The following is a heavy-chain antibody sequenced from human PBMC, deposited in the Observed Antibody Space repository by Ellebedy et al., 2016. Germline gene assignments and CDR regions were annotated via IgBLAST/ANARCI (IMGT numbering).Heavy chain of an antibody. Sequence: GGSLRLXXAGSGFTFSSYSMTWVRQAPGKGLEWVSSISGSGGSAYYADSAKGRFTISRENSKNTLYLQMNSLRAGDTAVYYCAKDGGGRFLEWSSHMDVWGKGTTVTVSS. CDR2: ISGSGGSA. J-gene: IGHJ6*03. CDR1: GFTFSSYS. D-gene: IGHD3-3*01. V-gene: IGHV3-23*01. CDR3: AKDGGGRFLEWSSHMDV.